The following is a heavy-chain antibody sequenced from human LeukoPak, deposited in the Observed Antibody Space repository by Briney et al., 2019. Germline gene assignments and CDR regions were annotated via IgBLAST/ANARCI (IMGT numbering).Heavy chain of an antibody. CDR2: IYSGGST. J-gene: IGHJ4*02. D-gene: IGHD6-19*01. V-gene: IGHV3-53*01. Sequence: GGSLRLSCAASGFTVSSNYMSWVRQAPGKGLEWVSVIYSGGSTYYADSVKGRFTISRDNAKNSMFLQMNSLRAEDTAVYYCASLLVAGVASVDYWGQGTLVTVSS. CDR1: GFTVSSNY. CDR3: ASLLVAGVASVDY.